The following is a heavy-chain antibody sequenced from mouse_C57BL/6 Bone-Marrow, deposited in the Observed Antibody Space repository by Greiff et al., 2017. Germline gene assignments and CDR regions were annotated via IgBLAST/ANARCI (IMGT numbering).Heavy chain of an antibody. D-gene: IGHD2-12*01. CDR1: GYTFTDYE. CDR3: TRWGYYTPFAY. V-gene: IGHV1-15*01. CDR2: IDPETGGT. J-gene: IGHJ3*01. Sequence: QVHVKQSGAELVRPGASVTLSCKASGYTFTDYEMHWVKQTPVHGLEWIGAIDPETGGTAYNQKFKGKAILTADKSSSTAYMELRSLTSEDSAVYYCTRWGYYTPFAYWGQGTLVTVSA.